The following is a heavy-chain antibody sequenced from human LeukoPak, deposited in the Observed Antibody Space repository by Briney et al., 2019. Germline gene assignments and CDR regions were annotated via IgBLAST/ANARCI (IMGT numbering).Heavy chain of an antibody. CDR2: IYYSGST. J-gene: IGHJ4*02. D-gene: IGHD6-13*01. CDR1: GGSISSYY. Sequence: SETLSLTCTVSGGSISSYYWSWIRQPPGKVLEWIGYIYYSGSTNYNPSLKSRVTISVDTSKNQFSLKLSSVTAADTAVYYCARQGSSWYFDYWGQGTLVTVSS. V-gene: IGHV4-59*08. CDR3: ARQGSSWYFDY.